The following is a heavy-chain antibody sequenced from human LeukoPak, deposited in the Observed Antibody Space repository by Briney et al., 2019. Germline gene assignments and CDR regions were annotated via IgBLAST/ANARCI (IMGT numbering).Heavy chain of an antibody. CDR3: ARTSFSGSGSPIGAFDI. Sequence: SETLSLTCAVSGGSLSSGGYSWSWIRQPPGKGLEWIGYIYHSGSTYYNPSLKSRVTISVDRSKNQFSLKLSSVTAADTAVYYCARTSFSGSGSPIGAFDIWGQGTMVTVSS. J-gene: IGHJ3*02. CDR1: GGSLSSGGYS. V-gene: IGHV4-30-2*01. CDR2: IYHSGST. D-gene: IGHD3-10*01.